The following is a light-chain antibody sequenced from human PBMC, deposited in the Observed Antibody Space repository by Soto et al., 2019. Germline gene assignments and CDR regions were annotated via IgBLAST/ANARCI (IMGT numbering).Light chain of an antibody. CDR3: QLYSSPPRYT. CDR2: GAF. V-gene: IGKV3-20*01. Sequence: EIVLTQSPGTLSLSPGERATLSCRASQSVSSIYLAWYQQKPGQAPRLLIFGAFSRATGVPDRFSGSGAGTDSTLTITRLEPEDFSVYYCQLYSSPPRYTFGQGTRLEMK. CDR1: QSVSSIY. J-gene: IGKJ2*01.